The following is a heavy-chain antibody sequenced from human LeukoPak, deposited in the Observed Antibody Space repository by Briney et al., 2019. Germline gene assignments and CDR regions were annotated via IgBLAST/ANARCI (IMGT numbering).Heavy chain of an antibody. CDR1: GGSISSSSYY. V-gene: IGHV4-39*07. Sequence: SETLSLTCTVSGGSISSSSYYWGWIRQPPGKGLEWIGSIYYSGSTYYNPSLKSRVTISVDTSMNQFSLKLSSVTAADTAVYYCARFSYYDSSGYYPRWFDPWGQGTLVTVSS. CDR2: IYYSGST. CDR3: ARFSYYDSSGYYPRWFDP. J-gene: IGHJ5*02. D-gene: IGHD3-22*01.